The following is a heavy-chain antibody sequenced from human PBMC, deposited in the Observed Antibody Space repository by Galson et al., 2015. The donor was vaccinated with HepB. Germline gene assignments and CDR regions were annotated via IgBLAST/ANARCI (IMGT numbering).Heavy chain of an antibody. CDR2: ISAYNGNT. V-gene: IGHV1-18*01. CDR3: ARARYSSSPPDY. J-gene: IGHJ4*02. D-gene: IGHD6-6*01. CDR1: GYTFNSHG. Sequence: SVKVSCKASGYTFNSHGFSWVRQAPGQGLGWMGWISAYNGNTDYAQKVQGRVTMTTDTSTGTAYMEMRSLGSDDTAVYYCARARYSSSPPDYWGQGTLVTVSS.